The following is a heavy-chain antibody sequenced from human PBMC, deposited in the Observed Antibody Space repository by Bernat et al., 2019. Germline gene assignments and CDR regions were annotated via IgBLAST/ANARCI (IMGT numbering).Heavy chain of an antibody. J-gene: IGHJ3*01. CDR2: MYYSGST. CDR1: GGSISSGGYY. V-gene: IGHV4-31*03. Sequence: QVQLQEPGPGLVKPSQTLSLTCTVSGGSISSGGYYWSWIRQHPGKGLEWIGYMYYSGSTYYNPSLKSRVTISVDTSKNQFSLNLSSVTAADTAVYYCARDGTLGVVTASQGAFDVWGQGTMVTVSS. D-gene: IGHD2-21*02. CDR3: ARDGTLGVVTASQGAFDV.